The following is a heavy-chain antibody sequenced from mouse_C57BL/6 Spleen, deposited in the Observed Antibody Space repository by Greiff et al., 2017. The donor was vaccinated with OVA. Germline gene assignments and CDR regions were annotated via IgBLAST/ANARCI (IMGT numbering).Heavy chain of an antibody. V-gene: IGHV1-54*01. J-gene: IGHJ4*01. CDR1: GYAFTNYL. CDR2: INPGSGGT. Sequence: QVQLKESGAELVRPGTSVKVSCKASGYAFTNYLIEWVKQRPGQGLEWIGVINPGSGGTNYNEKFKGKATLTADKSSSTAYMQLSSLTSEDSAVYFCARHQAGYDYDLYAMDYWGQGTSVTVSS. D-gene: IGHD2-4*01. CDR3: ARHQAGYDYDLYAMDY.